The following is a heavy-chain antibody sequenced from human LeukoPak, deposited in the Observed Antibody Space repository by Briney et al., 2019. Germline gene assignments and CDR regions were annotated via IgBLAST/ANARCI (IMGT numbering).Heavy chain of an antibody. CDR3: ARQLTFYYGSGTNYYFDY. V-gene: IGHV4-39*01. CDR1: GGSISSSSYC. D-gene: IGHD3-10*01. Sequence: SETLSLTCTVSGGSISSSSYCWGWIRQHPGKGLEWFGSICYSGSTFYNPSLKSRVTISVDTSKNQFSLKLSSVTAADTAVYYCARQLTFYYGSGTNYYFDYWGQGTLVTVSS. J-gene: IGHJ4*02. CDR2: ICYSGST.